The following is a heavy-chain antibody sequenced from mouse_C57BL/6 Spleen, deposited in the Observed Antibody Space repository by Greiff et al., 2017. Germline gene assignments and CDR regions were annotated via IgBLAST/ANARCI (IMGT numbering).Heavy chain of an antibody. Sequence: EVKVEESGGGLVKPGGSLKLSCAASGFTFSDYGMHWVRQAPEKGLEWVAYISSGSSTIYYADTVKGRFTISRDNAKNTLFLQMTSLRSEDTAMYYCARDRGNYGWDYWGQGTSVTVSS. V-gene: IGHV5-17*01. D-gene: IGHD2-1*01. CDR3: ARDRGNYGWDY. CDR2: ISSGSSTI. J-gene: IGHJ4*01. CDR1: GFTFSDYG.